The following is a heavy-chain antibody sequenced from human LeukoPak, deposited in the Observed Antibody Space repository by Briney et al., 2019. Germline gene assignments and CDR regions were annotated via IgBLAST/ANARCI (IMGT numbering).Heavy chain of an antibody. CDR1: GGSISSYY. V-gene: IGHV4-59*01. CDR3: ARAAEWSDAFDI. Sequence: SETLSLACTVSGGSISSYYWSWIRQPPGKGLEWIGYIYYSGSTNYNPSLKSRVTISVDTSKNQFSLKLSSVTAADTAVYYCARAAEWSDAFDIWGQGTMVTVSS. D-gene: IGHD3-3*01. CDR2: IYYSGST. J-gene: IGHJ3*02.